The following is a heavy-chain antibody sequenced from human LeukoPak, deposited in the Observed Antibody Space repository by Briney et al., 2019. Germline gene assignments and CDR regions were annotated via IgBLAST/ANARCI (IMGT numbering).Heavy chain of an antibody. CDR2: IASDGGAK. V-gene: IGHV3-30*03. D-gene: IGHD6-19*01. CDR3: AREATWGQWYFDH. Sequence: GGSLRPSCVASGFSFSNHGMHWVRQAPGKGLEWVSVIASDGGAKFYADSVKGRFTLSRDNSKNMFFLQMNFLTVEDTAIYYCAREATWGQWYFDHWGQGTPVTVSS. J-gene: IGHJ4*02. CDR1: GFSFSNHG.